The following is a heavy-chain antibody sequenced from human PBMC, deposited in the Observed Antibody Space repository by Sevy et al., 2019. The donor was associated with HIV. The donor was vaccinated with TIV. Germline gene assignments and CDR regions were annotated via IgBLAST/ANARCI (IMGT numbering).Heavy chain of an antibody. J-gene: IGHJ6*02. V-gene: IGHV3-21*01. Sequence: GGSLRLSCAASGFTFSSYSMNWVRQAPGKGLEWVSSISRSSSDIYYEDSVMGRFTISRDNAKNSLYLQMNSLRAEDTAVYYCARDTIVLWTPTPHYYYYGMDVWGQGTTVTVSS. D-gene: IGHD2-8*01. CDR3: ARDTIVLWTPTPHYYYYGMDV. CDR2: ISRSSSDI. CDR1: GFTFSSYS.